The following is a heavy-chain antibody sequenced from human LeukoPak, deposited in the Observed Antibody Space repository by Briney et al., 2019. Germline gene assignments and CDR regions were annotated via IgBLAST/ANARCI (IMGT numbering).Heavy chain of an antibody. V-gene: IGHV3-33*01. J-gene: IGHJ4*02. D-gene: IGHD1-1*01. CDR1: EFTFTTYG. Sequence: HPGRSLTLSCAASEFTFTTYGMHWVRQAPGKGLERVAFIYYDGSNIYYADYVKRLFTNSRDISKNTLYLQMDSLRAEDTAIYYCARDWKTNSFDYWGQGTLVTVSS. CDR3: ARDWKTNSFDY. CDR2: IYYDGSNI.